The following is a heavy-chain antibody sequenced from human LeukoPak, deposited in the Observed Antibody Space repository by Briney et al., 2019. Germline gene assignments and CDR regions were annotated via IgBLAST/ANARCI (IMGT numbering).Heavy chain of an antibody. J-gene: IGHJ4*02. CDR3: ARRGHGYGSPFDY. D-gene: IGHD5-18*01. V-gene: IGHV3-66*04. CDR2: IYPNGNT. CDR1: GFTFSIYA. Sequence: GGSLRLSCAASGFTFSIYAMSWVRQAPGKGLEWVSMIYPNGNTFYTDSVKGRFTISRDNSKNTLDLQMTSLRAEDTAVYYCARRGHGYGSPFDYWGQGTLVTVSS.